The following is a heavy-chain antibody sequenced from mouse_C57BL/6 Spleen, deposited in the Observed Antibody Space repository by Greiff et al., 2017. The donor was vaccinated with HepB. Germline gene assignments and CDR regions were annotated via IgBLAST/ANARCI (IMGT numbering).Heavy chain of an antibody. CDR3: AREVYYSTPYAMDY. J-gene: IGHJ4*01. CDR1: GFTFSSYA. Sequence: EVKVVESGGGLVKPGGSLKLSCAASGFTFSSYAMSWVRQTPEKRLEWVATISDGGSYTYYPDNVKGRFTISRDNAKNNLYLQMSHLKSEDTAMYYCAREVYYSTPYAMDYWGQGTSVTVSS. CDR2: ISDGGSYT. D-gene: IGHD2-5*01. V-gene: IGHV5-4*01.